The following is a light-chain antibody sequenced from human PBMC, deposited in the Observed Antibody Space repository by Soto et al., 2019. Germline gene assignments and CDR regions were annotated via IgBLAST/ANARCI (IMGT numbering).Light chain of an antibody. CDR1: QSASTSF. Sequence: EVVLTQSPSTLSLSPGERATLSCRASQSASTSFLAWYQQKPGQAPRLLIYGAFSRATGIPDRFSGNGSGTDFTLTISRLEPEDFAVYYCQQYGNSIPITFGQGTRLEIK. CDR3: QQYGNSIPIT. J-gene: IGKJ5*01. V-gene: IGKV3-20*01. CDR2: GAF.